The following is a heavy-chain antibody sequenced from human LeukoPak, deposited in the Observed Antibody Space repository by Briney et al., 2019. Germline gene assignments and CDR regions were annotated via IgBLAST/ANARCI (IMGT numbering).Heavy chain of an antibody. CDR1: GFSFSNYD. Sequence: PWGSLSLTCAASGFSFSNYDWHWIRQAPGKGLEWVAVISYDGSIKYYADSQKGRFTISRDNSKNTLYLQMNSLRAEDTAVYYCARTLTFYGCGSLFDFLGQGTLVTVSS. V-gene: IGHV3-30-3*01. CDR3: ARTLTFYGCGSLFDF. J-gene: IGHJ4*02. CDR2: ISYDGSIK. D-gene: IGHD3-10*01.